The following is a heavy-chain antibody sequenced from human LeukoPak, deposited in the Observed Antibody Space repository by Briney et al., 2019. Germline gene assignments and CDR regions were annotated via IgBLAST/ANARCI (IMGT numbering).Heavy chain of an antibody. CDR1: GYSINNGHY. CDR2: INHSGST. D-gene: IGHD3-3*01. Sequence: SETLSLTCSVSGYSINNGHYWGWIRQPPGKGLEWIGEINHSGSTNYNPSLKSRVTISVDTSKNQFSLKLSSVTAADTAVYYCARHARVYDFWSGYRMGGPFDYWGQGTLVTVSS. V-gene: IGHV4-38-2*01. CDR3: ARHARVYDFWSGYRMGGPFDY. J-gene: IGHJ4*02.